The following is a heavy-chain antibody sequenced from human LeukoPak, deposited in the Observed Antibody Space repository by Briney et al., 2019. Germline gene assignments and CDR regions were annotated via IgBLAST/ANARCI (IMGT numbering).Heavy chain of an antibody. Sequence: GGSLRLSCAASGFTFSSYGMSWVRQAPGKGLEWVSAISGSGGSTYYADSVKGRFTISRDNSKNTLYLQMNSLRAEDTAVYYCARAFDGSSSRGSGFDYWGQGTLVTVSS. CDR2: ISGSGGST. CDR1: GFTFSSYG. V-gene: IGHV3-23*01. D-gene: IGHD6-6*01. CDR3: ARAFDGSSSRGSGFDY. J-gene: IGHJ4*02.